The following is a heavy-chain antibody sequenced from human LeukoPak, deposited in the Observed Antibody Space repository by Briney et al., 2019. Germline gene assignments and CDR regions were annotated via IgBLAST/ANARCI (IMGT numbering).Heavy chain of an antibody. J-gene: IGHJ6*02. CDR3: ARGASYYYYGMDV. CDR1: GFTVSSNY. CDR2: IYSGGST. V-gene: IGHV3-66*01. Sequence: GGSLRLSCAASGFTVSSNYMSWVRQAPGKGLEWVSVIYSGGSTYYSDSVKGRFTISRDNSKNTLYLQMNSLRAEDTAVYYCARGASYYYYGMDVWGQGTTVTVSS.